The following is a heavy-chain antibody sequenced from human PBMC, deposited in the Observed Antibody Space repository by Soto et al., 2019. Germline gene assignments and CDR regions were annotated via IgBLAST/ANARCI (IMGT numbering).Heavy chain of an antibody. V-gene: IGHV1-69*06. CDR3: ATWRHYSGSYCFDY. J-gene: IGHJ4*02. D-gene: IGHD1-26*01. CDR1: GGTLDTYT. CDR2: IVPMYDSV. Sequence: SVKVSCKASGGTLDTYTINWVRQAPGRRLEWVGQIVPMYDSVNYAENFQGRVTITADKSTKTSFMELTSLKSEDTALYFCATWRHYSGSYCFDYWGQGTLVTVSS.